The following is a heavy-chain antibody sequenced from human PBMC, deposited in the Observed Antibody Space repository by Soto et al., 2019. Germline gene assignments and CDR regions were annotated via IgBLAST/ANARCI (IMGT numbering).Heavy chain of an antibody. D-gene: IGHD3-3*01. Sequence: GGSLRLSCTVSGFTLSDHFMAWVRQAPGKGLEWVSDISTTRNYTKYADSVKGRFSMSRDNARNSVYLQMNRLRADDTAVYHCARVSRDYYLYYFEYGGQGALITV. J-gene: IGHJ4*02. CDR2: ISTTRNYT. CDR3: ARVSRDYYLYYFEY. V-gene: IGHV3-11*06. CDR1: GFTLSDHF.